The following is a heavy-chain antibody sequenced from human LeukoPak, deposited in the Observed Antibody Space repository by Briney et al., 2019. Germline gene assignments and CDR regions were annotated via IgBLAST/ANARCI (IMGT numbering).Heavy chain of an antibody. CDR2: ISHDGRNE. CDR3: ARDGAHYYDSSGYFF. Sequence: PGGSLRLSCAASGFTFRNYAIHWVRQAPGKGLEWVTLISHDGRNEYYADSVRGRFTISRDNSKNTLYVEMNSLRTDDTAVYYCARDGAHYYDSSGYFFWGQGTLVTVSS. D-gene: IGHD3-22*01. V-gene: IGHV3-30*04. CDR1: GFTFRNYA. J-gene: IGHJ4*02.